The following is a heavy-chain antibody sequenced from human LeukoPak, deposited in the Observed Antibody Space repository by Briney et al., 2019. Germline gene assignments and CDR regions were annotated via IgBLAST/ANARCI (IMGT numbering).Heavy chain of an antibody. CDR1: GGSISSGDGY. V-gene: IGHV4-30-4*01. CDR2: IYYSGNT. J-gene: IGHJ4*02. Sequence: SETLSLTCTVSGGSISSGDGYWSWIRQPPGQGLEWAGNIYYSGNTYYNPSLKSRVTMSVDTSKNQFSLKLSSVTAADTAVYYCARVRIAAAGPGPFDYWGQGTLVTVSS. CDR3: ARVRIAAAGPGPFDY. D-gene: IGHD6-13*01.